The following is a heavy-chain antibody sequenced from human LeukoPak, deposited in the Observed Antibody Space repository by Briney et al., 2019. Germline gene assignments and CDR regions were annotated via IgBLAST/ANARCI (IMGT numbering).Heavy chain of an antibody. CDR2: IIPTFGTA. V-gene: IGHV1-69*13. D-gene: IGHD3-22*01. CDR1: GGTFSSYA. J-gene: IGHJ6*02. CDR3: ASPGDSSGDYYYYGMDV. Sequence: ASVKVSCKASGGTFSSYAISWVRQAPGQGLEWMGGIIPTFGTANYAQKFQGRVTITADESTSTAYMELSSLRSEDTAVYYCASPGDSSGDYYYYGMDVWGQGTTVTVSS.